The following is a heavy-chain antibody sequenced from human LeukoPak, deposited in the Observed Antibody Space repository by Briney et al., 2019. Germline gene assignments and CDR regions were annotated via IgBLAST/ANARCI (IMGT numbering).Heavy chain of an antibody. CDR2: INPNSGGT. J-gene: IGHJ4*02. Sequence: ASVKVSCKASGYTFTGYYMHWVRQAPGQGLEWMGWINPNSGGTNYAQKFQGRVTMTRDTSISTAYMELSRLRSDDTAAYYCARSLIYDYVWGSYRHLDYWGQGTLVTVSS. CDR3: ARSLIYDYVWGSYRHLDY. D-gene: IGHD3-16*02. CDR1: GYTFTGYY. V-gene: IGHV1-2*02.